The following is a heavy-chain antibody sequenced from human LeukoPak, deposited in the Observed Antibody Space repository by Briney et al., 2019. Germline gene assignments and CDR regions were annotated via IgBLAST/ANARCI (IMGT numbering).Heavy chain of an antibody. Sequence: SETLSLTCTVSGGSISSGGYSWSWIRQPPGKGLEWIGYIYHSGSTYYNPSLKSRVTISVDRSKNQFSLKLSSVTAADTAVYYCARLSATPSYYYGMGIWGQGTTVTVSS. CDR2: IYHSGST. V-gene: IGHV4-30-2*01. J-gene: IGHJ6*02. CDR3: ARLSATPSYYYGMGI. CDR1: GGSISSGGYS. D-gene: IGHD2-2*01.